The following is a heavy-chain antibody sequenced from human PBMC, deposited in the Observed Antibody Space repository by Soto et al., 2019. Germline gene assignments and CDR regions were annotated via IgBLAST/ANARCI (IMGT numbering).Heavy chain of an antibody. CDR3: TEVAANDYYYGMDV. CDR2: ISSSSSTI. Sequence: GGSLRLSCAASGFTFSSYSMNWVRQAPGKGLEWVSYISSSSSTIYYADSVKGRFTISRDNAKNSLYLQMNSLRDEDTAVYYCTEVAANDYYYGMDVWGQGTTVTVSS. V-gene: IGHV3-48*02. J-gene: IGHJ6*02. CDR1: GFTFSSYS. D-gene: IGHD2-15*01.